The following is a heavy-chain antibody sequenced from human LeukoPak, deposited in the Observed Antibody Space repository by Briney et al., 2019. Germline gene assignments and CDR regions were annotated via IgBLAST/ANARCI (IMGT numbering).Heavy chain of an antibody. CDR2: INPNSGGT. D-gene: IGHD5-12*01. J-gene: IGHJ3*02. V-gene: IGHV1-2*02. Sequence: ASVKVSCKASGYTFTGYYMHWVRQAPGQGLEWMGWINPNSGGTNYAQKFQGRVTMTRDTSISTAYMELSRLRSDDTAVYYCARICSRDSGYDWGDAFDIWGQGTMVTISS. CDR1: GYTFTGYY. CDR3: ARICSRDSGYDWGDAFDI.